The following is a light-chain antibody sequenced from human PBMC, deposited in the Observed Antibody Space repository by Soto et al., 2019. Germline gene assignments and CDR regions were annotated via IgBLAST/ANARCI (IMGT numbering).Light chain of an antibody. Sequence: EIVFTQSPATLSLSPGERATLSCRASQSVSSYLAWYQQKPGQAPRLLIYGASNRGTGIPDRFSGSGSGRAFTLTISRVEPEDFAVYDCQQYGSSGTFGQGTKV. CDR1: QSVSSY. V-gene: IGKV3-20*01. CDR3: QQYGSSGT. CDR2: GAS. J-gene: IGKJ1*01.